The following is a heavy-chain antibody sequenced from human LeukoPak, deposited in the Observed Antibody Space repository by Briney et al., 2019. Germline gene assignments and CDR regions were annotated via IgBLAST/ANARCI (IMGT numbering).Heavy chain of an antibody. V-gene: IGHV3-7*01. CDR3: AKVAKYYYGSETYYFFEQ. J-gene: IGHJ4*02. D-gene: IGHD3-10*01. CDR1: GFTFTTYW. CDR2: IKQDGSEK. Sequence: GGSLRLSCAASGFTFTTYWMSWVRQAPGKGLEWVANIKQDGSEKYYVDSVKGRITISRDNARNSMELQMNSLRVEGTAVYYCAKVAKYYYGSETYYFFEQWGQGTPVTASS.